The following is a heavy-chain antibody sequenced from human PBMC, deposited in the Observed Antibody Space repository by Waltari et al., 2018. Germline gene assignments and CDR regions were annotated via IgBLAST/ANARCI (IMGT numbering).Heavy chain of an antibody. CDR1: GGFFSSYW. D-gene: IGHD6-13*01. CDR3: ARVYSSGWWGTFDY. V-gene: IGHV4-39*07. Sequence: QVQLQASVPGLVKPSETLSLTCAVSGGFFSSYWWGWIRQPPGKGLEWIGSIFGSSGTTEYNPSLKSRATISRDTSKNHFSLRLNSVTAADTAVYYCARVYSSGWWGTFDYWGQGVLVTVSS. J-gene: IGHJ4*02. CDR2: IFGSSGTT.